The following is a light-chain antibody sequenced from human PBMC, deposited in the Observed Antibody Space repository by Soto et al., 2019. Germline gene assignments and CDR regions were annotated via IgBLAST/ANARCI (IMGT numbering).Light chain of an antibody. CDR1: SSDVGGYNY. CDR3: SSYAGSNEVV. CDR2: EVS. V-gene: IGLV2-8*01. Sequence: QSALTQPPSASGSPGQSVTISCTGTSSDVGGYNYVSWYQQHPGKAPKLMIYEVSKRPSGVPDRFSGSKSGNTASLTVSGLQAEDEADYYCSSYAGSNEVVFGGETKLTVL. J-gene: IGLJ2*01.